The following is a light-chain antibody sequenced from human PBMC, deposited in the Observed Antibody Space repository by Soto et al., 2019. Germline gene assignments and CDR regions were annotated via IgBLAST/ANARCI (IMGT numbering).Light chain of an antibody. CDR1: QSISIW. CDR3: QQYNSYSPLN. V-gene: IGKV1-5*03. CDR2: KAS. J-gene: IGKJ4*01. Sequence: DIQMTQSPSTLSASVGDRVTLTCRASQSISIWLAWYQQKPGKAPKLLMYKASSLQGGVPSRFSGSGSGTEFTLTISRLQPDDFATYYCQQYNSYSPLNFGGGTKVEIK.